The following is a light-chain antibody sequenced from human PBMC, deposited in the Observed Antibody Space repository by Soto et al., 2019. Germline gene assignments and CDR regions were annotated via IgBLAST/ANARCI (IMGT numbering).Light chain of an antibody. Sequence: DIQMTQSPSTLSASVGDRVTITCRASQSVSHWLAWYQQKPGKAPKALIYDASTLETGVPSRFSGSGSGTDFTLTISSLQPDDFATYYCQQYNSYQHTFGQGTKLEMK. CDR2: DAS. J-gene: IGKJ2*01. V-gene: IGKV1-5*01. CDR1: QSVSHW. CDR3: QQYNSYQHT.